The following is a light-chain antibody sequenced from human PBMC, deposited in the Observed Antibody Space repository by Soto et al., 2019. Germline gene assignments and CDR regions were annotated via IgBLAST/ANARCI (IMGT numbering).Light chain of an antibody. CDR1: QSVSSY. J-gene: IGKJ4*01. CDR3: QQRSNWPPT. V-gene: IGKV3-11*01. CDR2: DAS. Sequence: EIVLTQSPATLSLSPGERATLPCRASQSVSSYSAWYQQKPGQAPRLLIYDASNRATGIPARFSGSGSGTDFTLTISSLEPEDFAVYYCQQRSNWPPTFGGGTKVEIK.